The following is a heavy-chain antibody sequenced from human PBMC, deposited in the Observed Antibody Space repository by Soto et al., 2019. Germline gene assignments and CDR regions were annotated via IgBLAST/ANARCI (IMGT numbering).Heavy chain of an antibody. J-gene: IGHJ4*02. CDR1: GYTFTSYG. CDR2: ISAYNGNT. Sequence: QVQLVQSGAEVKKPGASVKVSCKASGYTFTSYGISWVRQAPGQGLEWMGWISAYNGNTNYAQKLQGRVTMTTDTTTRTAYMGLRGLKTDDTAVYYCARDGTTIFGEDLDYWGQGTLVTVSS. D-gene: IGHD3-3*01. V-gene: IGHV1-18*01. CDR3: ARDGTTIFGEDLDY.